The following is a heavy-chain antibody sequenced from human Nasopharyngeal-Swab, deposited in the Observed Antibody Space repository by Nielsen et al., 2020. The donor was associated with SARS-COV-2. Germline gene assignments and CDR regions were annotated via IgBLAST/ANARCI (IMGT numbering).Heavy chain of an antibody. J-gene: IGHJ5*02. CDR3: ARLKYNSFNWFDP. CDR2: IYYSGST. V-gene: IGHV4-59*08. Sequence: SETLSLTCTVSGGSISSYYWSWIRQPPGKGLEWIGYIYYSGSTNYNPSLKSRVTISVDTSKNQFSLKLTSVTAADTAVYYCARLKYNSFNWFDPWGQGTLVTVSS. D-gene: IGHD6-19*01. CDR1: GGSISSYY.